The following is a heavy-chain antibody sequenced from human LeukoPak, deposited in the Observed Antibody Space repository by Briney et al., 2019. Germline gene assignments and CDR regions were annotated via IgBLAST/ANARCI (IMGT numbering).Heavy chain of an antibody. J-gene: IGHJ6*02. CDR1: GFTFSSYG. V-gene: IGHV3-30*18. CDR3: AKAPRAGTPYYYYGMDV. Sequence: GGSLRLSSAASGFTFSSYGMHWVRQAPGKGLKWVAVISYDGSNKYYADSAKGRFTISRDNSKNTLYLQMNSLRAEDTAVYYCAKAPRAGTPYYYYGMDVWGQGTTVTVSS. D-gene: IGHD6-19*01. CDR2: ISYDGSNK.